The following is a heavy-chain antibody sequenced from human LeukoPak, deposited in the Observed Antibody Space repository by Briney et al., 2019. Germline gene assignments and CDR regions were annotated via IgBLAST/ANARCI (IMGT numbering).Heavy chain of an antibody. CDR3: ARDSGERPRAVGYYFDY. D-gene: IGHD1-1*01. V-gene: IGHV3-7*01. CDR2: IKQDGGEK. J-gene: IGHJ4*02. CDR1: GFTFSSYW. Sequence: GGSLSLSCAASGFTFSSYWMSWVRQAPGKGLEWVANIKQDGGEKYNVDSVKGRFTISRDNAKNSLYLQMNSLRAEDTAVYYCARDSGERPRAVGYYFDYWGQGSLVTVSS.